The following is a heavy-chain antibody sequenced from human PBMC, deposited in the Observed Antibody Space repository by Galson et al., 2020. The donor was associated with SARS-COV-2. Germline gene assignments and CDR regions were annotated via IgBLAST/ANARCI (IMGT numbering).Heavy chain of an antibody. CDR3: ARHWRTWFGELLGAGFDY. D-gene: IGHD3-10*01. J-gene: IGHJ4*02. CDR2: ISYDGSNK. CDR1: GFTFSSYA. Sequence: GGSLRLSCAASGFTFSSYAMHWVRQAPGKGLEWVAVISYDGSNKYYADSVKGRFTISRDNSKNTLYLQINSLRAEDTAVYYCARHWRTWFGELLGAGFDYWGQGTLVTVSS. V-gene: IGHV3-30*04.